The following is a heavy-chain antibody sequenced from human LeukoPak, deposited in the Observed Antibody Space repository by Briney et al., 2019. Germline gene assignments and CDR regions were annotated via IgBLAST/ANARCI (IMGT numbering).Heavy chain of an antibody. V-gene: IGHV3-48*03. Sequence: PGGSLRLSCAASGFTFSSYEMNWVRQAPGKGLEWVSYISSSGSTIYYADSVKGRFTISRDNAKNSLYLQMNSLRAEDTAVYYCARDTTGGHNYYYYYMDVWGKGTTVTVSS. D-gene: IGHD7-27*01. CDR2: ISSSGSTI. CDR1: GFTFSSYE. J-gene: IGHJ6*03. CDR3: ARDTTGGHNYYYYYMDV.